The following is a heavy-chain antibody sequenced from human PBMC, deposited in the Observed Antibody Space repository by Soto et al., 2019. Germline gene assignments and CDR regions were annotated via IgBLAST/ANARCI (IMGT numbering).Heavy chain of an antibody. CDR3: ARFGHCSGGSCYSSRAFDI. V-gene: IGHV1-18*01. CDR1: GYTFTSYG. J-gene: IGHJ3*02. Sequence: GASVKVYCKASGYTFTSYGISWVRQAPGQGLEWMGWISAYNGNTNYAQKLQGRVTMTTDTSTSTAYMELRSLRSDDTAVYYCARFGHCSGGSCYSSRAFDIWGHGTMVTVSS. CDR2: ISAYNGNT. D-gene: IGHD2-15*01.